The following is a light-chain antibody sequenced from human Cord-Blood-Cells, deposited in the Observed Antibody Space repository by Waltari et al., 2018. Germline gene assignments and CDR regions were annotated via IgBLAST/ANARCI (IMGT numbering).Light chain of an antibody. CDR2: DAS. J-gene: IGKJ5*01. Sequence: AIQLTQSPSSLSASVGDRVTITCRASQGISSALAWYHQKPGKAPKLLIYDASSLESGVPASFSGSASATDFTLTISSLQPEDFATYYFQRCSIYPLTFGLGTRLEIK. V-gene: IGKV1-13*02. CDR3: QRCSIYPLT. CDR1: QGISSA.